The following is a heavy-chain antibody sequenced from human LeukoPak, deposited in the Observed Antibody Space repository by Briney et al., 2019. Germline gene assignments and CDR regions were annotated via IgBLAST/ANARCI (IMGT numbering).Heavy chain of an antibody. V-gene: IGHV4-38-2*02. J-gene: IGHJ4*02. D-gene: IGHD2-15*01. CDR2: IFHSGSV. CDR3: ARVVASTSIDS. CDR1: AYSISSGYF. Sequence: SETLSLTCTVSAYSISSGYFWGWIRQPPGKGPEWIGSIFHSGSVYYNPSLQSRVTISVDTSTNRFSLKLTSATAADTALYYCARVVASTSIDSWGQGTLVTVSS.